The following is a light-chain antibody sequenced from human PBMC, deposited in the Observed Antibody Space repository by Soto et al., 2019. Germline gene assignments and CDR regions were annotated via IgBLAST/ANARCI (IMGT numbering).Light chain of an antibody. V-gene: IGLV2-8*01. CDR2: EVT. J-gene: IGLJ3*02. Sequence: QSVLTQPPSASGSPGQSVTISCTGTSSDVGNSNFISWYQHYPGKAPKLMIYEVTKRPSGVPDRFSGSKSGNIVSLTVSGLQGEDEAIYYCSSYADFNNVLFGGGTKLTVL. CDR1: SSDVGNSNF. CDR3: SSYADFNNVL.